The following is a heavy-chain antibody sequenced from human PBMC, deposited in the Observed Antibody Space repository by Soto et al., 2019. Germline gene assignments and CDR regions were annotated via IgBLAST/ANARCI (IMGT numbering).Heavy chain of an antibody. D-gene: IGHD4-17*01. CDR2: IIPIFGIA. CDR3: ARDPRDGHYVIWGSGFDP. CDR1: GGTFSSYA. Sequence: QVQLVQSGAEVKKPGSSVKVSCKASGGTFSSYAISWVRQAPGQGLEWMGGIIPIFGIANYAQKFQGRVMTTADEFTSTAYMGVRSLRSEDTAVYYCARDPRDGHYVIWGSGFDPWGQGPLVTVSS. J-gene: IGHJ5*02. V-gene: IGHV1-69*01.